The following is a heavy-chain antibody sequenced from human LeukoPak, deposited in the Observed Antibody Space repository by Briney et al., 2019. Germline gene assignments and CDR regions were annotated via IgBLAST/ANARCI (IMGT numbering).Heavy chain of an antibody. V-gene: IGHV3-7*01. CDR3: ARDYGYY. D-gene: IGHD4-17*01. J-gene: IGHJ4*02. CDR1: GFTFSNYW. CDR2: IKQDGSEQ. Sequence: GGSLRLSCAASGFTFSNYWMSWVRQAPGKGLEWVANIKQDGSEQYYVDSVKGRFTISRDIAENSLYLQMNNLRVEDTALYYCARDYGYYWGQGNPVTVSS.